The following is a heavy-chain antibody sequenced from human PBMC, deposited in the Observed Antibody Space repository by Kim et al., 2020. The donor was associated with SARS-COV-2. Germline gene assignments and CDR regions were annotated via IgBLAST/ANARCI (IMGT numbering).Heavy chain of an antibody. CDR2: INHSGST. V-gene: IGHV4-34*01. CDR3: ARGPSGSYFRRFDY. D-gene: IGHD1-26*01. Sequence: SETLSLTCAVYGGSFSGYYWSWIRQPPGKGLEWIGEINHSGSTNYNPSLKSRVTISVDTSKNQFSLKLSSVTAADTAVYYCARGPSGSYFRRFDYWGQGTLVTVSS. J-gene: IGHJ4*02. CDR1: GGSFSGYY.